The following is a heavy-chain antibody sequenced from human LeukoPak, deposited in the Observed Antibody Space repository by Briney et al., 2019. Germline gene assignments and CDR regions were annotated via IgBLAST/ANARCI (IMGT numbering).Heavy chain of an antibody. V-gene: IGHV3-23*01. D-gene: IGHD3-3*01. CDR2: ISGSGGST. CDR3: AKRYHWSYGFWSGYYTPFDY. CDR1: GFTFSSYA. Sequence: GGSLRLSCAASGFTFSSYAMSWVRQAPGKGLEWVSAISGSGGSTYYADSVKGRFTISRDNSKNTLYLQMNSLRAEDTAVHYCAKRYHWSYGFWSGYYTPFDYWGQGTLVTVSS. J-gene: IGHJ4*02.